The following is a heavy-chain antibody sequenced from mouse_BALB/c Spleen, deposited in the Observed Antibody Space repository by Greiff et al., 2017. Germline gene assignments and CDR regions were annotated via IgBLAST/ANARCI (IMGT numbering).Heavy chain of an antibody. Sequence: QVQLQQSGAELVKPGASVKLSCKASGYTFTSYYMYWVKQRPGQGLEWIGEINPSNGGTNFNEKFKSKATLTVDKSSSTAYMQLSSLTSEDSVVYYCSGGYGSSPWCAYWGQGTLVTVSA. D-gene: IGHD1-1*01. CDR1: GYTFTSYY. CDR2: INPSNGGT. J-gene: IGHJ3*01. V-gene: IGHV1S81*02. CDR3: SGGYGSSPWCAY.